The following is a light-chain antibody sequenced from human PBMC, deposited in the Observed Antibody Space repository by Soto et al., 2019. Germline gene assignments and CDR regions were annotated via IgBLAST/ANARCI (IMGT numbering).Light chain of an antibody. CDR1: QTITT. CDR3: QQYNNWPPLT. Sequence: EIVLTQSPGTLSFSPGERATLSCRASQTITTLAWYQRKPGQAPRLLIYRVSSRATGVPDRFSGSGSGTDYTLTISRLEPEDFAVYYCQQYNNWPPLTFGGGTKVDIK. V-gene: IGKV3-20*01. J-gene: IGKJ4*01. CDR2: RVS.